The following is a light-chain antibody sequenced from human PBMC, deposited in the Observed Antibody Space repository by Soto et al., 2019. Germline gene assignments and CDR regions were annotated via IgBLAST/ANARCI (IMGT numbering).Light chain of an antibody. V-gene: IGKV1-9*01. J-gene: IGKJ5*01. CDR2: GAS. Sequence: DIQLTQSPSFLSASVGDRVTITCRASQGTSSYLAWFQQKPGRAPKLLIYGASTLQSGVPARFSGSGSGTDFTLTISNLQPEDFETYYCQQLNAYQLNFGKGARLEI. CDR1: QGTSSY. CDR3: QQLNAYQLN.